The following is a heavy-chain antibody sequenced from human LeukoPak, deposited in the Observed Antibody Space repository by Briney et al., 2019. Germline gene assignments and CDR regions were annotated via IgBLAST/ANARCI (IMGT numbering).Heavy chain of an antibody. CDR1: GFTFSSYW. CDR3: ARGGGRHVEY. Sequence: PGGSLRLSCSASGFTFSSYWMSWVRQAPGKGLEWVANIKEDGSEKNYVDSVKGRFTISRDNAKNSLYLQMNSLRAEDTAVYYCARGGGRHVEYWGQGNLVTVSS. J-gene: IGHJ4*02. D-gene: IGHD2/OR15-2a*01. CDR2: IKEDGSEK. V-gene: IGHV3-7*05.